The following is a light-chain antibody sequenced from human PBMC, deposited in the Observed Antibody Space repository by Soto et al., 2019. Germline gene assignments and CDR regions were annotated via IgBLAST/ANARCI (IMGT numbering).Light chain of an antibody. J-gene: IGLJ2*01. Sequence: QSVLTQPRSVSGSPGQSVTISCTGTSSDVGGYNFVSWYQQHPGKVPKLIIYDVSQRPSGVPDRFSGPKSGNTASLTISGLQAEDEADYYCCSYAGSYSLFGGGTKLTVL. V-gene: IGLV2-11*01. CDR3: CSYAGSYSL. CDR1: SSDVGGYNF. CDR2: DVS.